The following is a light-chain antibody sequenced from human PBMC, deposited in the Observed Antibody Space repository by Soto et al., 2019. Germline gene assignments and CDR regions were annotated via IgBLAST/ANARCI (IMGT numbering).Light chain of an antibody. Sequence: IVLTQSPGTLSLSPGERATLSCRDSQSVSSSSLAWYPQKPGQAPRQLIFGASSRATGIPDRFSGSGSGTDFTLTVSRLETEDFAVYLCQQYGSSPRPPCGQGTKLEI. V-gene: IGKV3-20*01. CDR3: QQYGSSPRPP. J-gene: IGKJ2*01. CDR1: QSVSSSS. CDR2: GAS.